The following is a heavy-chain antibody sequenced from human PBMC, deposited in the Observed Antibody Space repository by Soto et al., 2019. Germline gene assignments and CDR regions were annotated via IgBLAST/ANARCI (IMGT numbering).Heavy chain of an antibody. CDR3: ARVYYQDGSVDRYFDN. D-gene: IGHD3-22*01. Sequence: PGGSLRLSCAASGFTFSTYWMHWVRQGPGKGLVWVSRINGDGSRTTYADSVKGRFTVSRDNAKNTLYLQMSSLRAEDTAVYYCARVYYQDGSVDRYFDNWGQGTLVTVSS. CDR1: GFTFSTYW. J-gene: IGHJ4*02. CDR2: INGDGSRT. V-gene: IGHV3-74*01.